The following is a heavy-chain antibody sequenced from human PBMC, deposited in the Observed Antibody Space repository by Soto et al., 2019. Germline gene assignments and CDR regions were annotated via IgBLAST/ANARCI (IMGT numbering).Heavy chain of an antibody. V-gene: IGHV4-39*01. D-gene: IGHD5-12*01. Sequence: SETLSLTCSVSGRSISEINSYWGWIRQTPGEGLEWIGTIHHTGSTYYNPSLKSRVIISLDTSKNQFSLKLSSVTAADTALYYCARPEGGYGSGYSWFDPWGQGTLVTVSS. CDR3: ARPEGGYGSGYSWFDP. CDR2: IHHTGST. CDR1: GRSISEINSY. J-gene: IGHJ5*02.